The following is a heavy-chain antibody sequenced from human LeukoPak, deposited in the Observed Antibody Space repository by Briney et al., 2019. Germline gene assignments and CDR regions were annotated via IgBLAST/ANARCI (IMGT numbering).Heavy chain of an antibody. CDR1: GYTFTGYY. J-gene: IGHJ6*03. CDR2: INPNSGGT. Sequence: EASVKVSCKASGYTFTGYYMHWVRQAPGQGLEWMGWINPNSGGTNYAQKFQGRVTMTRDTSISTAYMELSRLRSDDTAVYYCARDFATTNYYYYMDVWGKGTTVTVSS. CDR3: ARDFATTNYYYYMDV. D-gene: IGHD1-26*01. V-gene: IGHV1-2*02.